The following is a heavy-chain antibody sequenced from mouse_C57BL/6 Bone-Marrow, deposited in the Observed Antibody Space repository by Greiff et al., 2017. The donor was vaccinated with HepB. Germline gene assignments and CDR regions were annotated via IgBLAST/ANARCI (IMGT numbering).Heavy chain of an antibody. Sequence: EVQLQQSGPELVKPGASVKIPCKASGYTFTDYNMDWVKQSHGKSLEWIGDINPNNGGTIYNQKFKGKATLTVDKSSSTAYIELRSLTSEDTAVYYCARSGRTTVVTYWYFDVWGTGTTVTVSS. D-gene: IGHD1-1*01. V-gene: IGHV1-18*01. CDR1: GYTFTDYN. J-gene: IGHJ1*03. CDR3: ARSGRTTVVTYWYFDV. CDR2: INPNNGGT.